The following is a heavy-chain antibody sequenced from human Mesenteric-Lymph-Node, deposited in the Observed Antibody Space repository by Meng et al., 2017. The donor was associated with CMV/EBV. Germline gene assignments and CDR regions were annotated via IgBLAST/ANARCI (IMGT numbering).Heavy chain of an antibody. Sequence: GGSLRLSCAASGFTFSDYWMHWVRQAPGKGLVWVSRINSDGSSTSYADSVKGRFTISRDNAKNTLYLQMNSLRAEDTAVYYCARYDFWSVDGMDVWGQGTTVTVSS. CDR3: ARYDFWSVDGMDV. D-gene: IGHD3-3*01. V-gene: IGHV3-74*01. CDR1: GFTFSDYW. CDR2: INSDGSST. J-gene: IGHJ6*02.